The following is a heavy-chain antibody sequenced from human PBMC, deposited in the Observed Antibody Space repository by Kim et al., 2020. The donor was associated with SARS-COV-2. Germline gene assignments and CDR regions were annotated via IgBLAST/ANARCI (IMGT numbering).Heavy chain of an antibody. CDR1: GFTFSSYS. CDR3: ARDGLLQNYYYGMDV. CDR2: ISSSSSYI. V-gene: IGHV3-21*04. Sequence: GGSLRLSCAASGFTFSSYSMNWVRQAPGKGLEWVSSISSSSSYIYYADSVKGRFTISRDNAKNSLYLQMNSLRAEDTAVYYCARDGLLQNYYYGMDVWGQGTTVTVSS. D-gene: IGHD2-15*01. J-gene: IGHJ6*02.